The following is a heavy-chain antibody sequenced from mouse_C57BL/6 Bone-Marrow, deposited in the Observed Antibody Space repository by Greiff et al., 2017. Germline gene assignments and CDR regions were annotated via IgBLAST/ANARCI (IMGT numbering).Heavy chain of an antibody. V-gene: IGHV1-81*01. CDR1: GYTFTSYG. CDR2: FSPRSGNT. D-gene: IGHD1-1*01. CDR3: ARGTTVVAPFAY. J-gene: IGHJ3*01. Sequence: VQVVESGAELARPGASVKRSCKASGYTFTSYGISWVKQRTGQGLEWIGEFSPRSGNTYYNEKFKGKATLTANKSSSTAYMELRSLTSEDSAVYFCARGTTVVAPFAYWGQGTLVTVSA.